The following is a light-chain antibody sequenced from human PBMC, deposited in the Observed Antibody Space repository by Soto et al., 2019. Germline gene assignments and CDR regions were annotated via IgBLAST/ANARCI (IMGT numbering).Light chain of an antibody. J-gene: IGLJ3*02. CDR1: SSDVGGYTY. CDR2: EVN. Sequence: QSALTQPASVSGSPRQSITISCTGASSDVGGYTYVSWYQQHPGKAPKLMIYEVNNRPSGVSNRFSGSKSGNTASLTISGLQAEDEADYYCSSHTSSTTWVFGGGTKLTVL. V-gene: IGLV2-14*01. CDR3: SSHTSSTTWV.